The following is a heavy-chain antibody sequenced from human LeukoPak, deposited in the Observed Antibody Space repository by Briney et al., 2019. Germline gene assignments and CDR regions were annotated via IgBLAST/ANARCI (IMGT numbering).Heavy chain of an antibody. J-gene: IGHJ4*02. CDR3: ARPSYCTGGSYYNFDY. D-gene: IGHD2-8*02. CDR2: IYPGDSDT. V-gene: IGHV5-51*01. Sequence: PGESLKISCKGSGYSFTSQWIGWVRQMPGKGLEWMGIIYPGDSDTKYSPSFQGQVTISADKSISTAYLQWSSLKASDTAMYYCARPSYCTGGSYYNFDYWGQGTLVTVSS. CDR1: GYSFTSQW.